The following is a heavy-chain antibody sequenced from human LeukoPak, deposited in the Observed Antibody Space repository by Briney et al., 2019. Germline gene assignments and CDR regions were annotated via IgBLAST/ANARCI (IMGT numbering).Heavy chain of an antibody. V-gene: IGHV3-66*01. CDR1: GFTVSSNY. Sequence: GGSLRLSCAASGFTVSSNYMSWVRQAPGKGLEWVSVIYSGGSTYYADSVKGRFTISRDNSKNTLYLQMNSLRAEDTAVYYCAREVVTAIHYLDYWGQGTLVTVSS. CDR3: AREVVTAIHYLDY. CDR2: IYSGGST. J-gene: IGHJ4*02. D-gene: IGHD2-21*02.